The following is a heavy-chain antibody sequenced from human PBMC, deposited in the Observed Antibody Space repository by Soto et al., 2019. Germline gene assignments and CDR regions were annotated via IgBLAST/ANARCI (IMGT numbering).Heavy chain of an antibody. CDR2: IYYSGST. V-gene: IGHV4-31*03. CDR1: GGSISSGGYY. Sequence: SETLSLTCTVSGGSISSGGYYWSWIRQHPGKGLEWIGYIYYSGSTYYNPSLKSRVTISADTSKIQFSLKLSSVTAADTAVYYCARDRGSDSSLGFYYWGQGTLVTVSS. J-gene: IGHJ4*02. CDR3: ARDRGSDSSLGFYY. D-gene: IGHD3-22*01.